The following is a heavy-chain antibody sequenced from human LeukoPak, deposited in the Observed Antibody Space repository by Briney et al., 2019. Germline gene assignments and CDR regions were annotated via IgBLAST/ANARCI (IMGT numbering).Heavy chain of an antibody. Sequence: GASVKVSCKASGYTFTSYDINWVRQATGQGLEWMGWMNPNSGNTGYAQKFQGRVTITRNTSISTAYMELSSLRSEDTAVYYCARGVRGVIISGYYYYYMDVWGKGTTVTVSS. J-gene: IGHJ6*03. V-gene: IGHV1-8*03. D-gene: IGHD3-10*01. CDR3: ARGVRGVIISGYYYYYMDV. CDR1: GYTFTSYD. CDR2: MNPNSGNT.